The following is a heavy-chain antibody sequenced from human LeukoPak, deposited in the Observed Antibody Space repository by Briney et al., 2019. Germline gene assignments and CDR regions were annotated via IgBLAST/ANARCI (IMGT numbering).Heavy chain of an antibody. Sequence: PSETLSLTCTVSGGSISSYYWSWIRQPPGKGLEWIGYIYYSGSTNYNPSLKSRVTISVDTSKNQFSLRLSSVTAADTAVYYCARRHVEYSSSSDPYYFDYWGQGTLVTVSS. CDR2: IYYSGST. CDR1: GGSISSYY. J-gene: IGHJ4*02. V-gene: IGHV4-59*12. D-gene: IGHD6-6*01. CDR3: ARRHVEYSSSSDPYYFDY.